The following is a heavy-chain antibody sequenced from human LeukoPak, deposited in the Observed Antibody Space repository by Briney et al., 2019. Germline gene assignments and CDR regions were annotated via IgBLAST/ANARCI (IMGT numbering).Heavy chain of an antibody. D-gene: IGHD3-10*01. CDR2: IDYSGTT. J-gene: IGHJ4*02. V-gene: IGHV4-31*03. Sequence: SETLSLTCTVSGGSISSGGYYWSWIRQHPGKGLEWIGYIDYSGTTYYNPSLKSRLTMSVDTSKNQFSLKLTSVTAADTAVYYCARDGDSSGSDPHYWGQGTLVTVSS. CDR1: GGSISSGGYY. CDR3: ARDGDSSGSDPHY.